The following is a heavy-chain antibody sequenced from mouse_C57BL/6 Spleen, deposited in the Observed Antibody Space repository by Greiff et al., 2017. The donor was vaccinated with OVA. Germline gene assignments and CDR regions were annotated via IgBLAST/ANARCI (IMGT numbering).Heavy chain of an antibody. CDR1: GYTFTDYY. Sequence: VKLKESGAELVRPGASVKLSCKASGYTFTDYYINWVKQRPGQGLEWIARIYPGSGNTYYNEKFKGKATLTAEKSSSTAYMQLSSLTSEDSAVYFCARNLDYFDYWGQGTTLTVSS. CDR2: IYPGSGNT. J-gene: IGHJ2*01. V-gene: IGHV1-76*01. CDR3: ARNLDYFDY.